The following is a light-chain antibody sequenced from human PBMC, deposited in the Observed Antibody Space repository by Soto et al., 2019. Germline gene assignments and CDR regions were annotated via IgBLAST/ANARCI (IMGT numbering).Light chain of an antibody. V-gene: IGLV1-40*01. Sequence: QSVLTPPPSVSGAPGQRVTISCTGSSSKIGAGYDVHWYQQLPGTAPKLLIYGNSNRPSGVPDRFSGSKSGTSASRAITGLQAEDEADYYCHSYDSSLSVHVVFGGGTKVTVL. CDR2: GNS. CDR3: HSYDSSLSVHVV. J-gene: IGLJ2*01. CDR1: SSKIGAGYD.